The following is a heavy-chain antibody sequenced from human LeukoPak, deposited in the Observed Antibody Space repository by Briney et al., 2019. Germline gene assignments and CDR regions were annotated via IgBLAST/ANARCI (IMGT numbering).Heavy chain of an antibody. V-gene: IGHV4-39*01. CDR2: INYNGGT. Sequence: PSETLSLTCTVSGGSISRSNYYWGWIRQPPGKGLEWIGNINYNGGTYYNPSLKSRVTIYVDTSKNQFSLKLYSVIAADTAVYYCAKTPSCYYNYYMDVWGKGTTVIVSS. J-gene: IGHJ6*03. CDR3: AKTPSCYYNYYMDV. CDR1: GGSISRSNYY. D-gene: IGHD4-23*01.